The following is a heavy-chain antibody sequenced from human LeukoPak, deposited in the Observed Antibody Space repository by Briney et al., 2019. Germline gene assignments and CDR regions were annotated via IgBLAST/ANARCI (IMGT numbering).Heavy chain of an antibody. CDR2: MNPNSGNT. Sequence: ASVKVSCKASGYTFSSDDINWVRQGPGQGLEWMGWMNPNSGNTGDAEKFEGRLSMTRNTSISTAYMELSSLKSDDTVVYFCARATARRPYSSGRYYFDVWGQGTLVTVSS. D-gene: IGHD6-19*01. V-gene: IGHV1-8*01. J-gene: IGHJ4*02. CDR3: ARATARRPYSSGRYYFDV. CDR1: GYTFSSDD.